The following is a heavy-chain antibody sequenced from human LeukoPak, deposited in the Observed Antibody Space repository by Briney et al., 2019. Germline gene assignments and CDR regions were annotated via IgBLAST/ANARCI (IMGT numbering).Heavy chain of an antibody. J-gene: IGHJ5*02. CDR3: ARGPIALYEHWFDP. CDR2: IYYSGST. D-gene: IGHD2-2*02. CDR1: GGSISSYY. Sequence: SETLSLTCTVSGGSISSYYWSWIRQPPGKGLEWSGYIYYSGSTNYNPSLKSRVTISVDTSKNQFSLKLSSVAAADTAVYYCARGPIALYEHWFDPWGQGTLVTVSS. V-gene: IGHV4-59*01.